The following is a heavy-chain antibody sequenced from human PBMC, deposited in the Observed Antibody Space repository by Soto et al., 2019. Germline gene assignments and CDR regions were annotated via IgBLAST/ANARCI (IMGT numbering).Heavy chain of an antibody. Sequence: QVQLVQSGAEVKKPGSSVKVSCKASGGTFSSYTISWVRQAPGQGLEWMGRIIPILGIANYAQKFQGRVTITADKSTSTAYMELSSLRSEDTAVHYCARDRITMAYYGMDVWGQGTTVTVSS. CDR3: ARDRITMAYYGMDV. CDR1: GGTFSSYT. D-gene: IGHD3-10*01. J-gene: IGHJ6*02. V-gene: IGHV1-69*08. CDR2: IIPILGIA.